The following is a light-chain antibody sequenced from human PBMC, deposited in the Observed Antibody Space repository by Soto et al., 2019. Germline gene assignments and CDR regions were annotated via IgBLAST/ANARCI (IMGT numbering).Light chain of an antibody. J-gene: IGKJ5*01. V-gene: IGKV3-15*01. CDR2: GAS. CDR3: KQYNNCLPIT. Sequence: EIVMTQSPATLSVSPGERATLSCRAGQSVSSNLACYQQKLGQAPRLLIYGASTRATGIPARFSGSGSGTEFTLTISSLQSEDFAVYYCKQYNNCLPITFGQGTRLEIK. CDR1: QSVSSN.